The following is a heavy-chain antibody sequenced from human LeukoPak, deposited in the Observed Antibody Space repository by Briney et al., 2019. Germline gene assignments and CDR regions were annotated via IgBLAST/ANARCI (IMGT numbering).Heavy chain of an antibody. J-gene: IGHJ4*02. Sequence: ASVKVSCKTSGYTFTNYYIHWVRQAPGQGLEWMGRIDPNTGGTKSAKNFQGRVTMTRDTSISTTYMALSGLRSDDTAVYYCASLYDIVGTTVDYWGQGTLVTVSS. CDR2: IDPNTGGT. V-gene: IGHV1-2*06. CDR3: ASLYDIVGTTVDY. D-gene: IGHD1-26*01. CDR1: GYTFTNYY.